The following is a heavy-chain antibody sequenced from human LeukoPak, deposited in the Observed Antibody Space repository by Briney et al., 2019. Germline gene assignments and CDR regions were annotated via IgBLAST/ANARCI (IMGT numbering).Heavy chain of an antibody. Sequence: PSETLSLTCTVSGGSISSDYWSWIRQPAGKGLEWIGRIYTSGSTNYNPSLKSRVTMSVDTSKNQFSLKLSSVTAADTAVYYCAREGYDFWSGYYSECYFDYWGQGTLVTVSS. CDR1: GGSISSDY. D-gene: IGHD3-3*01. V-gene: IGHV4-4*07. J-gene: IGHJ4*02. CDR3: AREGYDFWSGYYSECYFDY. CDR2: IYTSGST.